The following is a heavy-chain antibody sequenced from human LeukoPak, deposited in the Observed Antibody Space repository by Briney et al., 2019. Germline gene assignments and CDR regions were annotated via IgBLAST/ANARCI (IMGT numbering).Heavy chain of an antibody. D-gene: IGHD6-6*01. V-gene: IGHV4-59*08. CDR2: IYYSGST. CDR3: AREYSSSSGRRAFDF. Sequence: SETLSLTCTVSGGSISSYYWNWIRQPPGKALEGIGYIYYSGSTNYNPSLKSPVTTLVDTSKTQFSLRLSSVTAADTAVYYCAREYSSSSGRRAFDFWGQGTMVTVSS. J-gene: IGHJ3*01. CDR1: GGSISSYY.